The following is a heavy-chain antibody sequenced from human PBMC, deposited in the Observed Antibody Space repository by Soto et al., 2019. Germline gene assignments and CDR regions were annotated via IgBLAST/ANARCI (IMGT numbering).Heavy chain of an antibody. J-gene: IGHJ6*02. CDR1: GYTFTSYG. D-gene: IGHD6-6*01. CDR2: ISAYNGNT. Sequence: GASVNVSCKASGYTFTSYGISWVRQAPGQGLEWMGWISAYNGNTDYAQKLQGRVTMTTDTSTSTAYMELRSLRSDDTAVYYCARTNGKAIAARQGYGMDVWGQGTTVTVSS. CDR3: ARTNGKAIAARQGYGMDV. V-gene: IGHV1-18*04.